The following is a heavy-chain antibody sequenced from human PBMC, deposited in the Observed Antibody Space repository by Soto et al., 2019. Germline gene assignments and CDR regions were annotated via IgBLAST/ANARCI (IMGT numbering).Heavy chain of an antibody. J-gene: IGHJ4*02. CDR1: GFTFSTFG. V-gene: IGHV3-30*18. CDR3: AKDRGGSGWRFDY. D-gene: IGHD6-19*01. CDR2: ISNDGNYK. Sequence: GSLRLSCAASGFTFSTFGMHWARQAPGKGLDWVAVISNDGNYKYYADSVKGRFTISRDNSKNMLYLQMNSLRVEDTAVYYCAKDRGGSGWRFDYWGQGTLVTVSS.